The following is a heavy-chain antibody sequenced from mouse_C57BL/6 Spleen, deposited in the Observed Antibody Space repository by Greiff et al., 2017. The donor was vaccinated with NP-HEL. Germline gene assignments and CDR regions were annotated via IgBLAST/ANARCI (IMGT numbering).Heavy chain of an antibody. J-gene: IGHJ2*01. Sequence: QVQLKQSGAELARPGASVKMSCKASGYTFTSYTMHWVKQRPGQGLEWIGYINPSSGYTKYNQKFKDKATLTADKSSSTAYMQLSSLTSEDSAVYYCAKALDGYYDYFDYWGQGTTLTVSS. CDR2: INPSSGYT. CDR1: GYTFTSYT. D-gene: IGHD2-3*01. CDR3: AKALDGYYDYFDY. V-gene: IGHV1-4*01.